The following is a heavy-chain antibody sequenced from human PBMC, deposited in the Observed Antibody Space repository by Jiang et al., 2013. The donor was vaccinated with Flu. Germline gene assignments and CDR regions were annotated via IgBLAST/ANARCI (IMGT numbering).Heavy chain of an antibody. CDR3: ARAVGGYSYGYVLY. D-gene: IGHD5-18*01. Sequence: EWMEGSIPXFGVTDYAQKFQGRVTITADESTNTAYMELSSLRSEDTAVYYCARAVGGYSYGYVLYWGQGTLVTVSS. CDR2: SIPXFGVT. J-gene: IGHJ4*02. V-gene: IGHV1-69*01.